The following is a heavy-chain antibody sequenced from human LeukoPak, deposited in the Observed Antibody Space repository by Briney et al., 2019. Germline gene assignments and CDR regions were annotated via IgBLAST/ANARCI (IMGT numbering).Heavy chain of an antibody. CDR2: IRYDGSSI. CDR3: AKVASVLRFLEWLPDYYYYYMDV. Sequence: GGSLRLSCVASGFTFSSYWMHWVRQAPGKGLEWVAFIRYDGSSIYYGDSVKGRFTISRDNSKNTLYLQMNSLRPEDTAVYYCAKVASVLRFLEWLPDYYYYYMDVWGKGTTVTVSS. V-gene: IGHV3-30*02. D-gene: IGHD3-3*01. CDR1: GFTFSSYW. J-gene: IGHJ6*03.